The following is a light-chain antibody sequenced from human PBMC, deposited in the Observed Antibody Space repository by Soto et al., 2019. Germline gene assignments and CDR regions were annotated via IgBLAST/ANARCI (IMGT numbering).Light chain of an antibody. Sequence: EIVMTQSPVTLSVSPGERATLSCRASQSVGSNLAWYQQKPGQAPRLLLYGASTRDTGIPGRFSGSGSGTEFTLTITSLQSEDFAVYYCQQHNYWPSFGQGTKLEFK. J-gene: IGKJ2*01. V-gene: IGKV3-15*01. CDR3: QQHNYWPS. CDR2: GAS. CDR1: QSVGSN.